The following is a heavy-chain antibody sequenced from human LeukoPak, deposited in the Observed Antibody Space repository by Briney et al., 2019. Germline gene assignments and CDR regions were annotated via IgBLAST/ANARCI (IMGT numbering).Heavy chain of an antibody. D-gene: IGHD3-3*01. CDR3: ARRGSGYPYYFDY. J-gene: IGHJ4*02. V-gene: IGHV4-61*05. Sequence: NPPETLSLTCTVSGGSISSSSYYWGWIRQPPGKGLEWIGYIHYSGSTNYNPSLKSRVTISVDTSKNQFSLNLRSLTAADTAVYYCARRGSGYPYYFDYWGQGTLVTVSS. CDR2: IHYSGST. CDR1: GGSISSSSYY.